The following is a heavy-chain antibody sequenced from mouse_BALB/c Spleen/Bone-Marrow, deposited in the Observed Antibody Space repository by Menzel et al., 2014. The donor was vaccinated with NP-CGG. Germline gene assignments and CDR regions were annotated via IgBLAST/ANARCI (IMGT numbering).Heavy chain of an antibody. V-gene: IGHV5-2*01. CDR1: EYEFPSHD. CDR2: INSDGGST. J-gene: IGHJ3*01. CDR3: ARQGDYGSSWFAY. Sequence: EVKVVESGGGLVQPGESLKLSCESNEYEFPSHDMSWVRKTPEKRLELVAAINSDGGSTFYPDTMERRFIISRDNTKETLYLQMSSLRSEDTALYYCARQGDYGSSWFAYWGQGTLVTVSA. D-gene: IGHD1-1*01.